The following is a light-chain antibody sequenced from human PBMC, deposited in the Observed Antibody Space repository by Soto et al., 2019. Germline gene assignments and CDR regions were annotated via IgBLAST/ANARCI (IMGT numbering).Light chain of an antibody. Sequence: DIQLTQSPSSVSASVGDRVTITCRASKDINNWIAWYQQKPGKAPNLLIYAASNLQSEVPSRFSGSGSGTDFTLTISSLQPEDFDSYYCQQTGDTPPFTFGQGTKVDI. CDR3: QQTGDTPPFT. J-gene: IGKJ2*01. V-gene: IGKV1-12*01. CDR1: KDINNW. CDR2: AAS.